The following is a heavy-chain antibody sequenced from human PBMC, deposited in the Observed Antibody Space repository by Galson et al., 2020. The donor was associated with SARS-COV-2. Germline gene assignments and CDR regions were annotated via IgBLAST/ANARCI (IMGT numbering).Heavy chain of an antibody. J-gene: IGHJ4*02. CDR2: ISGHNGKT. D-gene: IGHD6-19*01. CDR1: GFAFNKYG. V-gene: IGHV1-18*01. Sequence: ASVKVSCKTSGFAFNKYGVSWVRQAPGHGLEWMGWISGHNGKTNYAQNIQGRLIMTTDTSTSTAYMELRSLRSDDTAVYYCARDRDWLVDYWGQGTPVTVSS. CDR3: ARDRDWLVDY.